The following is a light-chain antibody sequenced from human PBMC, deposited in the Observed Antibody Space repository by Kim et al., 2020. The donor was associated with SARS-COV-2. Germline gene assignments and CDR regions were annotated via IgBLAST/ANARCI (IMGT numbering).Light chain of an antibody. J-gene: IGKJ3*01. CDR3: QQYGSSPQT. CDR2: GAS. V-gene: IGKV3-20*01. CDR1: QSVSSSY. Sequence: SPGERATLSCRASQSVSSSYLAWYQQKPGQDPRLLSYGASSRATGIPDRFSGSGSGTDFTLTISRLEPEDFAVYYCQQYGSSPQTFGPGTKVDIK.